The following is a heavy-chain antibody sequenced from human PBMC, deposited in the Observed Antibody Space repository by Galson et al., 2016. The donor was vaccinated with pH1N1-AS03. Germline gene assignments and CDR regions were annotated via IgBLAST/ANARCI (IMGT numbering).Heavy chain of an antibody. CDR2: IHHTGIT. J-gene: IGHJ4*02. Sequence: GGSFSGYYWSWIRQPPGKGLEWIAEIHHTGITNYNPFLKSRVTISLDTSNNQFSLKMTSVTAADTAVYYCARWDSSTRYNFDYWGQGTLVTVSS. D-gene: IGHD2-2*01. CDR1: GGSFSGYY. V-gene: IGHV4-34*01. CDR3: ARWDSSTRYNFDY.